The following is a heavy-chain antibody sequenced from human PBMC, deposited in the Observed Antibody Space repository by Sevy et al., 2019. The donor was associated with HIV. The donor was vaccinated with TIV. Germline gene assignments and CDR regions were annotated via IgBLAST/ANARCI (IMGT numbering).Heavy chain of an antibody. CDR1: GGTFSSYA. J-gene: IGHJ6*02. CDR3: ARARSSYGSGSWDYYYYGMDV. CDR2: IIPIFGTA. Sequence: ASVKVSCKASGGTFSSYAISWVRQAPGQGLEWMGGIIPIFGTANYAQKFQGRVTITADESTSTAYMELSRLRSEDTAVYYCARARSSYGSGSWDYYYYGMDVWGQGTTVTVSS. V-gene: IGHV1-69*13. D-gene: IGHD3-10*01.